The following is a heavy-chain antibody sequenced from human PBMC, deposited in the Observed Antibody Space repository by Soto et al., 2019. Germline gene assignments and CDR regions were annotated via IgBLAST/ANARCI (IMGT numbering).Heavy chain of an antibody. CDR3: ARDMRSGPYSYYYGMDV. CDR2: IYHSGST. V-gene: IGHV4-4*02. Sequence: QVQLQESGPGLVKPSGTLSLTCAVSGGSISSSNWWSWVRQPPGKGLEWIGEIYHSGSTNYNPSLTRRVTISVDKSKNQFSLKLSSVTAADTAVYYCARDMRSGPYSYYYGMDVWGQGTTVTVSS. D-gene: IGHD4-4*01. CDR1: GGSISSSNW. J-gene: IGHJ6*02.